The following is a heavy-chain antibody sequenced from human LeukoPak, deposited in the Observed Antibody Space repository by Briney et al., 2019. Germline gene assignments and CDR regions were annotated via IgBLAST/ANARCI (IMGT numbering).Heavy chain of an antibody. D-gene: IGHD3-16*01. Sequence: SSETLSLTCTVSGGSISSYYWSWIRQPPGKGLEWIGYISYTGSTNYNPSLKSRVTTSADTSKNQLSLKLSSVTAADTAVYYCARGGYGYFDSWGQGTLVTVSS. CDR3: ARGGYGYFDS. CDR2: ISYTGST. CDR1: GGSISSYY. J-gene: IGHJ4*02. V-gene: IGHV4-59*01.